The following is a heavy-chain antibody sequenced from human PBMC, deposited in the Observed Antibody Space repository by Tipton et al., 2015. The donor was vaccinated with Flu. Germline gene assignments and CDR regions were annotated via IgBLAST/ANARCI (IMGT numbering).Heavy chain of an antibody. J-gene: IGHJ4*02. CDR2: INHSGST. Sequence: TLSLTCAVYGGSFSGYYWSWIRQPPGKGLEWIGEINHSGSTNYNPSLKSRVTISVDTSKNQFSLKLSSVTAADTAVYYCARRGRGYCSSTSCYFFDYWGQGTLVTVSS. CDR1: GGSFSGYY. V-gene: IGHV4-34*01. D-gene: IGHD2-2*01. CDR3: ARRGRGYCSSTSCYFFDY.